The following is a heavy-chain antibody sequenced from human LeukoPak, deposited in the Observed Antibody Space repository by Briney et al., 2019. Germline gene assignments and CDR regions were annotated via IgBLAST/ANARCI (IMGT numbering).Heavy chain of an antibody. D-gene: IGHD2-15*01. CDR1: GFTFSSYG. CDR3: AKLGYCSGGSCYPFYYYYYYMDV. J-gene: IGHJ6*03. Sequence: PGRSLRLSCAASGFTFSSYGMHWVRQAPGKGLEWVAVLWYDGSNKYYADSVKGRFTISRDNSKNTLYLQMNSLRAEDTAVYYCAKLGYCSGGSCYPFYYYYYYMDVWGKGTTVTVSS. V-gene: IGHV3-33*06. CDR2: LWYDGSNK.